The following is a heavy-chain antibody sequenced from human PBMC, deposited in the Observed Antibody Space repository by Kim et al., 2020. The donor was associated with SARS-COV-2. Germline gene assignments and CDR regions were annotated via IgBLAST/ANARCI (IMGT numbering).Heavy chain of an antibody. Sequence: GGSLRLSCAASGFTFSDYYMSWVRQAPGKGPEWVAYITSSGSSTSYADSVKGRFTISRDNVKNSLYLQMNSLRADDTAIYYCARRVTGSLDYWGQGTLVT. V-gene: IGHV3-11*04. D-gene: IGHD2-15*01. CDR1: GFTFSDYY. CDR3: ARRVTGSLDY. CDR2: ITSSGSST. J-gene: IGHJ4*02.